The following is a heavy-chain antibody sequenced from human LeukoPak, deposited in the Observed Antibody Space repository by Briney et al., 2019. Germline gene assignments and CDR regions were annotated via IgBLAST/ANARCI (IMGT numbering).Heavy chain of an antibody. Sequence: GASVKVSCKVSGYTLTELSMHWVRQAPGQGLEWMGIINPSGGSTSYAQKFQGRVTMTRDMSTSTVYMELSSLRSEDTAVYYCARGGYSSSAGDWFDPWGQGTLVTVSS. CDR2: INPSGGST. D-gene: IGHD6-6*01. CDR1: GYTLTELS. J-gene: IGHJ5*02. V-gene: IGHV1-46*01. CDR3: ARGGYSSSAGDWFDP.